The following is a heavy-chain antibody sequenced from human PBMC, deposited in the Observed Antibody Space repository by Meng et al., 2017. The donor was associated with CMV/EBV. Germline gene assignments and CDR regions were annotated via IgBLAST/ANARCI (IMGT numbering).Heavy chain of an antibody. J-gene: IGHJ5*02. Sequence: SETLSLTCAVYGGSFSGYYWSWIRQPPGKGLEWIGEINHSGSTNYNPSLKSRVTISVDTSKKQFSLKLSSVTAADTAVYFCARGPYCSSTSCYPSWFDPWGQGTLVTVSS. CDR3: ARGPYCSSTSCYPSWFDP. CDR2: INHSGST. D-gene: IGHD2-2*01. CDR1: GGSFSGYY. V-gene: IGHV4-34*01.